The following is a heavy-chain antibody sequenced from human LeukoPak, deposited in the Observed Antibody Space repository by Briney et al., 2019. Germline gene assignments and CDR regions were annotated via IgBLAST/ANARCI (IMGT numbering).Heavy chain of an antibody. CDR3: ARGGRIPFDY. J-gene: IGHJ4*02. CDR2: ISYDGSNK. D-gene: IGHD3-10*01. V-gene: IGHV3-30*03. Sequence: GGSLRLSCAASGFTFSSYGMHWVRQAPGKGLEWVAVISYDGSNKYYADSVKGRFFISRDNSKNTLYLQMNSLRSEDTAIYHCARGGRIPFDYWGQGTLVTVSS. CDR1: GFTFSSYG.